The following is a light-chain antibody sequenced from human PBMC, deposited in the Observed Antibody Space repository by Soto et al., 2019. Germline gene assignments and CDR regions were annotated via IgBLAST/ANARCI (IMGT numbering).Light chain of an antibody. CDR2: EVN. J-gene: IGLJ1*01. V-gene: IGLV2-8*01. CDR3: SSYAGTNTRYL. CDR1: NSDVGSYNF. Sequence: QLVLTQPPSASGSPGQSVTISCTGANSDVGSYNFVSWYQQHPGRAPKLLIYEVNKRPSGVPDRFSGSKSGNTASLTVSGLQAEDEADYYCSSYAGTNTRYLFGSGTKLTVL.